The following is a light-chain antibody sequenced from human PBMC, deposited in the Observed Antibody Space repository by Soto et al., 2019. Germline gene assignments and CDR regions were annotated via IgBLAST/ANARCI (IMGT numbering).Light chain of an antibody. V-gene: IGKV3-11*01. CDR1: QSVSTY. J-gene: IGKJ5*01. CDR3: HQRNT. Sequence: VLTQSPVTLSLSPGDRATLSCRASQSVSTYLAWYRHVPGQPPRLLIYDTTNRAAGIPPRLSGSRSGTDFTLTISSVEPEDFALYYCHQRNTFGQCTRLEIK. CDR2: DTT.